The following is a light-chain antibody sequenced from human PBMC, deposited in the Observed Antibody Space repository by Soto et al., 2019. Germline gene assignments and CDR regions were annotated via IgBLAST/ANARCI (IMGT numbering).Light chain of an antibody. CDR3: QHYNSYSEA. V-gene: IGKV1-5*03. Sequence: DIQMTQSPSTLSGSVGDRVTITCRASQTISSWLAWYQQKPGKAPKLLIYQASTLKSGGPSGFSGSGSGTEFTLTISSLQPDDFATYYCQHYNSYSEAFGQGTKVDI. CDR1: QTISSW. J-gene: IGKJ1*01. CDR2: QAS.